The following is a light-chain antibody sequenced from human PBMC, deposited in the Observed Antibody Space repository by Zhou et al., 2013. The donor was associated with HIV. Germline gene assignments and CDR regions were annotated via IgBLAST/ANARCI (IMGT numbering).Light chain of an antibody. CDR2: LGS. Sequence: DIVMTQSPLSLPVTPGEPASISCRSSQSLLHSNGYNYLDWYLQKPGQSPQLLIYLGSNRASGVPDRFSGSGSGTDSTLKISRVEAEDVGVYYCMQALQTPYTFGPGDQAGDQT. V-gene: IGKV2-28*01. J-gene: IGKJ2*01. CDR1: QSLLHSNGYNY. CDR3: MQALQTPYT.